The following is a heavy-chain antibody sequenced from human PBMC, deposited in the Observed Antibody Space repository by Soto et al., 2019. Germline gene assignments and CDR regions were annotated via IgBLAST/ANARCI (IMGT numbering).Heavy chain of an antibody. V-gene: IGHV3-21*01. D-gene: IGHD1-26*01. Sequence: ESGGGLVKPGGSLRLSCAASGFTFSSYSMNWVRQAPGKGLEWVSSISGSSTYIYYADSVRGRFTISRDNAKHSLSLQMNSLRAEDPAVYYCARAKSGSDPDYWGQGTLVTVSS. CDR1: GFTFSSYS. J-gene: IGHJ4*02. CDR2: ISGSSTYI. CDR3: ARAKSGSDPDY.